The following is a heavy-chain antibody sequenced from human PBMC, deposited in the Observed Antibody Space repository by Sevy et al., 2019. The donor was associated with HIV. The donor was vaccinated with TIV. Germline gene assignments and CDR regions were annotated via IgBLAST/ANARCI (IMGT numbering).Heavy chain of an antibody. Sequence: GESQKISCATSGFTFNSHGMHWVRQAPGKGLEWVSFIQYDGGNKNYADSVKGRFTISRDNSKNTLYLQLSSLRTEDTALYYCVKDPLISLGADLFDYWGQGTLVTVSS. CDR3: VKDPLISLGADLFDY. CDR1: GFTFNSHG. V-gene: IGHV3-30*02. J-gene: IGHJ4*02. D-gene: IGHD7-27*01. CDR2: IQYDGGNK.